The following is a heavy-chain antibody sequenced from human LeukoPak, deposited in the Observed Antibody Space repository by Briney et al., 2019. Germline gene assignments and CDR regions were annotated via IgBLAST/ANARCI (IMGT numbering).Heavy chain of an antibody. D-gene: IGHD1-7*01. Sequence: GASVKVSCKASGGTFSSYAISWVRQAPGQGLEWMGGIIPIFGTANYAQKFQGRVTTTTDESTSTAYMELSNLRSEDTAVYYCARDNWNYQSWFDPWGQGTLVTVSS. V-gene: IGHV1-69*05. CDR2: IIPIFGTA. CDR3: ARDNWNYQSWFDP. J-gene: IGHJ5*02. CDR1: GGTFSSYA.